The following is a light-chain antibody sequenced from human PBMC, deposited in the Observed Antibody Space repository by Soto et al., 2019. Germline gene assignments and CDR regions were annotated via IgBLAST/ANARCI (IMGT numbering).Light chain of an antibody. CDR3: ATWDSSLKAVV. J-gene: IGLJ2*01. CDR2: DNS. Sequence: QSVLTQSSSVSAAAGQKVTFSCSGSYSNIGTNFVSWFQHFPGSAPKLLIYDNSQRPSGIPARFSGSRSVSSATLGITGLQTGDEADYYCATWDSSLKAVVFGGGTKLTVL. CDR1: YSNIGTNF. V-gene: IGLV1-51*01.